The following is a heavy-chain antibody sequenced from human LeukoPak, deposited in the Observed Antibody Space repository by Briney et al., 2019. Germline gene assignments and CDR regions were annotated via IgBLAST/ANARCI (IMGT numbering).Heavy chain of an antibody. CDR2: ISYDGNNK. D-gene: IGHD3-10*01. CDR3: AVYGSGSYYTTTFDY. CDR1: GFTFSSYG. J-gene: IGHJ4*02. V-gene: IGHV3-30*03. Sequence: PGRSLRLSCAASGFTFSSYGMHWVRQAPGKGLEWVAVISYDGNNKYYADSVKGRFTISRDNSKNTLYLQMNSLRAEDTAVYYCAVYGSGSYYTTTFDYWGQGTLVTVSS.